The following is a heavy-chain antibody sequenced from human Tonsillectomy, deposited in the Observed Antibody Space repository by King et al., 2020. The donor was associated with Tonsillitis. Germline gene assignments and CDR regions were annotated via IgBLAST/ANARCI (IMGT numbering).Heavy chain of an antibody. CDR1: GYTFTSYW. Sequence: VQLVESGAEVKKPGESLRISCKGSGYTFTSYWISWVRQMPGKGLEWMGRIDPRDSYTKYSPSFQGHVTISADKSISTAYLQWSSMKASDSAMYYCAGVNGAFDIWGQGTMVTVSS. J-gene: IGHJ3*02. V-gene: IGHV5-10-1*03. CDR2: IDPRDSYT. D-gene: IGHD2-8*01. CDR3: AGVNGAFDI.